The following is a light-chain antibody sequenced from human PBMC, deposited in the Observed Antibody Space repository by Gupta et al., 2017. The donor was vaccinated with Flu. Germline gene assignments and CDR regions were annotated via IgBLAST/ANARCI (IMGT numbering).Light chain of an antibody. CDR2: AAS. V-gene: IGKV1-39*01. Sequence: DIQMTQSPSSLSASVGDRVTITCRASQSISSYLNWYQQKPGKAPKLLIYAASSWQSGVPSRFSGSGSGTDFTLTISSRQPEDFATYYCQQSYSTLTWTFGQGTKVEIK. CDR1: QSISSY. CDR3: QQSYSTLTWT. J-gene: IGKJ1*01.